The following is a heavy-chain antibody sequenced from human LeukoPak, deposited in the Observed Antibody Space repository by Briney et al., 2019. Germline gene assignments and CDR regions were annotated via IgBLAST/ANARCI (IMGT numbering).Heavy chain of an antibody. CDR1: GFTFSSYW. D-gene: IGHD6-13*01. CDR3: ARDGGSSWYYYYGMDV. J-gene: IGHJ6*02. CDR2: ISSSSSYI. Sequence: GGSLRLSCAASGFTFSSYWMSWVRQAPGKGLEWVSSISSSSSYIYYADSVKGRFTISRDNAKNSLYLQMNSLRAEDTAVYYCARDGGSSWYYYYGMDVWGQGTTVTVSS. V-gene: IGHV3-21*01.